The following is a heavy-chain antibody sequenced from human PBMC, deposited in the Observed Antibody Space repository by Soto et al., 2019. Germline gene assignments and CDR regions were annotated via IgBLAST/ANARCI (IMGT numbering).Heavy chain of an antibody. D-gene: IGHD3-3*01. J-gene: IGHJ6*02. V-gene: IGHV1-18*01. Sequence: GASVKVCCKACGYTFARYGISWVRQAPGQRIERMGWISAYNGNTNYAQKLQGRVTMTTDTSTSTAYMELRSLRSDDTAVYYCARPFYYDFWRGYPGYYYGMAVWAQRTTVTVSS. CDR2: ISAYNGNT. CDR1: GYTFARYG. CDR3: ARPFYYDFWRGYPGYYYGMAV.